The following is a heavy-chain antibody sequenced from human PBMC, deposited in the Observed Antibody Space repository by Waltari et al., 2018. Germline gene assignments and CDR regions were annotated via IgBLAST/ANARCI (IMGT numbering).Heavy chain of an antibody. CDR2: IYHDGTT. D-gene: IGHD2-2*03. J-gene: IGHJ4*02. Sequence: QLQLQESGPGLVKSSETLSLTCDVSGYAINSGFYWGWIRQPPGRGLEWVATIYHDGTTFYHPSLTGRVTTSMDTSKNQFSLKMKSVTAADTAVYYCTRQVLGYCTSAACRRLESWGQGTLVTVSS. CDR3: TRQVLGYCTSAACRRLES. V-gene: IGHV4-38-2*01. CDR1: GYAINSGFY.